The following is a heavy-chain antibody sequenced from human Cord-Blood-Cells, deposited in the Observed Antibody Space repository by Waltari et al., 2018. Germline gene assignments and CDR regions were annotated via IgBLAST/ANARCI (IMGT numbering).Heavy chain of an antibody. D-gene: IGHD1-26*01. J-gene: IGHJ4*02. CDR2: IYYSGST. CDR1: GGSISGYY. CDR3: ARASEGIVGAFDY. V-gene: IGHV4-59*01. Sequence: QVQLQESGPGLVNPSETLFLTCTVSGGSISGYYCSWIRQPPGKGLEWIEYIYYSGSTNYNPSLKSRVTISVDTSKNQFSLKLSSVTAADTAVYYCARASEGIVGAFDYWGQGTLVTVSS.